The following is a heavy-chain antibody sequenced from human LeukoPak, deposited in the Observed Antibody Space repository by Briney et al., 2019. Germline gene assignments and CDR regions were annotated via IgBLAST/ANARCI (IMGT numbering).Heavy chain of an antibody. J-gene: IGHJ3*02. CDR2: ISSSSSYI. CDR1: GFTFSSYS. V-gene: IGHV3-21*01. CDR3: ARDRMALRYFDWANYGDDAFDI. D-gene: IGHD3-9*01. Sequence: SGGSLRLSCAASGFTFSSYSMNWVRQAPGKGLEWVSSISSSSSYIYYADSVKGRFTISRDNAKNSLYPQMNSLRAEDTAVYYCARDRMALRYFDWANYGDDAFDIWGQGTMVTVSS.